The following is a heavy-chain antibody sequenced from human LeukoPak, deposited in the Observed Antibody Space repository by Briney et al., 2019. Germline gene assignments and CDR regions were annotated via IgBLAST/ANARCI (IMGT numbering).Heavy chain of an antibody. CDR2: ISSSSSYI. CDR3: ARDPLLWFGELPQGFDY. V-gene: IGHV3-21*01. CDR1: GFTFSSYS. D-gene: IGHD3-10*01. J-gene: IGHJ4*02. Sequence: PGGSLRLSCAASGFTFSSYSMNWVRQAPGKGLEWVSSISSSSSYIYYADSVKGRFTISRDNAKNSLYLQMNSLRAEDTAVYYCARDPLLWFGELPQGFDYWGQGTLVTVSS.